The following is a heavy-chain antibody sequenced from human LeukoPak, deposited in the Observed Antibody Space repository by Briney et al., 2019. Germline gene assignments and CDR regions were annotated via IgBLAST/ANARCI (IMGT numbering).Heavy chain of an antibody. CDR3: ARNSGSYAGIDY. Sequence: PSETLSLTCTVSGGSISSGSYYWSWIRQPAGKGLEWIGRIYTSGSTNYNPSLKSRVTISVGTSKNQFSLKLSSVTAADTAVYYCARNSGSYAGIDYWGQGTLVTVSS. J-gene: IGHJ4*02. CDR1: GGSISSGSYY. CDR2: IYTSGST. V-gene: IGHV4-61*02. D-gene: IGHD1-26*01.